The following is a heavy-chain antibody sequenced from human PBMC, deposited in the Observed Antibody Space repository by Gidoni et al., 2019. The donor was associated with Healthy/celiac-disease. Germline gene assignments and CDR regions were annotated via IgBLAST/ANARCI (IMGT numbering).Heavy chain of an antibody. D-gene: IGHD4-17*01. V-gene: IGHV3-48*01. CDR2: ISSRSSTI. J-gene: IGHJ6*02. CDR3: ASYDYGGKLGIGRTAYYYGMDV. Sequence: EVQLVESGGGLVQPGGSLRLPCAASGFTFSSYSMNWVRQAPGKGLEWVSYISSRSSTIYYADSVKGRFTISRDNAKNSLYLQMNSLRAEDTAVYYCASYDYGGKLGIGRTAYYYGMDVWGQGTTVTVSS. CDR1: GFTFSSYS.